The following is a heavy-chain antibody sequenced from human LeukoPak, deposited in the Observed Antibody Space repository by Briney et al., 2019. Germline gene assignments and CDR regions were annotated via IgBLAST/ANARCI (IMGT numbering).Heavy chain of an antibody. J-gene: IGHJ4*02. CDR2: ISGSGSST. V-gene: IGHV3-23*01. CDR1: GFTFSSYA. Sequence: GGSLRLSCAASGFTFSSYAMSWVRQAPGKGLEWVSSISGSGSSTYYADSVKGRFTISRDNSKNTLYLQMNSLRAEDTAVYYCAKGGDDYSRDYWGQGTLVTVSS. CDR3: AKGGDDYSRDY. D-gene: IGHD4-11*01.